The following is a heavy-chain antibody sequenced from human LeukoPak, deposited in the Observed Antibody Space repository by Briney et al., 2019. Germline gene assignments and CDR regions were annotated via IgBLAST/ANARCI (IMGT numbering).Heavy chain of an antibody. CDR1: GFTFTSSA. CDR3: AARGPRGYYDSSGYPYYFDY. D-gene: IGHD3-22*01. Sequence: SVKVSCKASGFTFTSSAVQWVRQARGQRLGWIGWIVVGSGNTNYAQKFQERVTITRDMSTSTAYMELSSLRSEDTAVYYCAARGPRGYYDSSGYPYYFDYWGQGTLVTVSS. V-gene: IGHV1-58*01. CDR2: IVVGSGNT. J-gene: IGHJ4*02.